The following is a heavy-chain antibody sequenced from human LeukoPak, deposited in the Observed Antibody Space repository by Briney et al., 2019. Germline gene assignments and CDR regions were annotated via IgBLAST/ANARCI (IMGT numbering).Heavy chain of an antibody. CDR3: AKGEYDYVWGSYRPDY. V-gene: IGHV3-23*01. J-gene: IGHJ4*02. D-gene: IGHD3-16*02. CDR2: ISGSGGST. Sequence: GGSLRLSCAASGFTFSSYAMSWVRQAPGKGLEWVSAISGSGGSTYYADSVKGRFTISRDNSKNTLYLQMNSLRAEDTAVYYCAKGEYDYVWGSYRPDYWGQGTLVTVSS. CDR1: GFTFSSYA.